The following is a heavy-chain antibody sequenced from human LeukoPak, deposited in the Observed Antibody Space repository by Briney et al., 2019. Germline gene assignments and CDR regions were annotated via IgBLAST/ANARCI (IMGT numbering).Heavy chain of an antibody. D-gene: IGHD3-3*01. CDR1: GYTFTSYG. CDR3: ARAPVDYDFWSGSRYYGMDV. J-gene: IGHJ6*02. V-gene: IGHV1-18*01. CDR2: ISAYNGNT. Sequence: ASVKLSCKASGYTFTSYGISWVRQAPGQGLEWMGWISAYNGNTNYAQKLQGRVTMTTDTSTSTAYMELRSLRSDDTAVYYCARAPVDYDFWSGSRYYGMDVWGQGTTVTVSS.